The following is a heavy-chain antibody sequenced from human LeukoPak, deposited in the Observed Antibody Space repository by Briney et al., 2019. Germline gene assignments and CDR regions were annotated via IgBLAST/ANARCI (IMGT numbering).Heavy chain of an antibody. J-gene: IGHJ3*02. CDR2: IVPIFGTA. CDR3: AKKVYAIPHAFDI. D-gene: IGHD2-8*01. Sequence: SVKVSCKASGGTFSSYGISWVRQAPGQGLEWMGGIVPIFGTANYAQKFQGRVTITADESTRTAYMELSSLRSEDTAVYYCAKKVYAIPHAFDIWGQGTMVTVSS. CDR1: GGTFSSYG. V-gene: IGHV1-69*13.